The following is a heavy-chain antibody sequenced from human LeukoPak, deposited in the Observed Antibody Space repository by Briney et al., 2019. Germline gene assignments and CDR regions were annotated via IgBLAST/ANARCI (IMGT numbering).Heavy chain of an antibody. Sequence: AGGSLRLSCAASGFSFSTYDMNWVRQAPGKGLEWVSFIRSLSYDIYYADSVKGRFTISRDNSKNTLYLQMNSLRAEDTAVYYCAKDSGYCSGGSCYYYYGMDVWGQGTTVTVSS. D-gene: IGHD2-15*01. CDR1: GFSFSTYD. CDR2: IRSLSYDI. V-gene: IGHV3-21*05. J-gene: IGHJ6*02. CDR3: AKDSGYCSGGSCYYYYGMDV.